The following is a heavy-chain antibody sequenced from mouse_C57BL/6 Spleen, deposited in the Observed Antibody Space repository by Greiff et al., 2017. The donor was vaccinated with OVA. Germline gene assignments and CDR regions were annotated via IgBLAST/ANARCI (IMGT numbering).Heavy chain of an antibody. Sequence: VHLVESGAELARPGASVKLSCKASGYTFTSYGISWVKQRTGQGLEWIGEIYPRSGNTYYNEKFKGKATLTADKSSSTAYMELRSLTSEDSAVYFCAREGITTASGAMDYWGQGTSVTVSS. CDR2: IYPRSGNT. J-gene: IGHJ4*01. D-gene: IGHD1-2*01. CDR3: AREGITTASGAMDY. CDR1: GYTFTSYG. V-gene: IGHV1-81*01.